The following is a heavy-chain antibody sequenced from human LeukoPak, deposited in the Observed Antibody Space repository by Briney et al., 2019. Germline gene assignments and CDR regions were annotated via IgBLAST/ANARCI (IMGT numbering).Heavy chain of an antibody. CDR3: AKDDCSSTSCYIAR. CDR1: GFTFSSYG. CDR2: ISYDGSNK. D-gene: IGHD2-2*02. J-gene: IGHJ4*02. Sequence: PGGSLRLSWAASGFTFSSYGMHWVRQAPGKGLEWVAVISYDGSNKYYADSVKGRFTISRDNSKNTLYLQMNSLRAEDTAIYYCAKDDCSSTSCYIARWGQGTLVTVSS. V-gene: IGHV3-30*18.